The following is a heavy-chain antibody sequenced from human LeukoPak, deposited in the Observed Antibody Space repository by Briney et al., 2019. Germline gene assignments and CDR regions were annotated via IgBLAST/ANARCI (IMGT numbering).Heavy chain of an antibody. CDR2: ISYDGSNK. Sequence: PGRSLRLSCAASGFTFSSYGMHWVRQAPGKGLEWVAVISYDGSNKYYADSVKGRFTISRDNSKNTLYLQMNSLRAEDTAVYYCARVGYSGHGILDYWGQGTLDTVSS. CDR1: GFTFSSYG. J-gene: IGHJ4*02. D-gene: IGHD5-12*01. CDR3: ARVGYSGHGILDY. V-gene: IGHV3-30*03.